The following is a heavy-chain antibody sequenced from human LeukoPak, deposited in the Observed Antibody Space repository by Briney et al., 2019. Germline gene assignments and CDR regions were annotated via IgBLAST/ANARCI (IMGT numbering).Heavy chain of an antibody. V-gene: IGHV4-61*08. D-gene: IGHD4-11*01. CDR3: ARGGPTVTSYSSWDS. Sequence: SETLSLTCTVSGGSISSGGYYWSWIRQPPGKELEWIGHIYYSGSANYNPSLQSRITMSVDTSKNQFSLKLDSVTTADTAVYYCARGGPTVTSYSSWDSWGQGTLVTVSS. CDR1: GGSISSGGYY. CDR2: IYYSGSA. J-gene: IGHJ4*02.